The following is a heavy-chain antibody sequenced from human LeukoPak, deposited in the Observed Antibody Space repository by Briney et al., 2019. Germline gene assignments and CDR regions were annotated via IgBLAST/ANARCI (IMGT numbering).Heavy chain of an antibody. Sequence: GGSLRLSCAASGFTFSSYWMSWVRQAPGKGLEWVANIKQDGSEKYYVDSVKGRFTISRDNAKNSLYLQMNSLRAEDTAVYYCARDYYEFWSGYLPVPDYWGQGTLVTVSS. CDR3: ARDYYEFWSGYLPVPDY. J-gene: IGHJ4*02. CDR2: IKQDGSEK. V-gene: IGHV3-7*01. D-gene: IGHD3-3*01. CDR1: GFTFSSYW.